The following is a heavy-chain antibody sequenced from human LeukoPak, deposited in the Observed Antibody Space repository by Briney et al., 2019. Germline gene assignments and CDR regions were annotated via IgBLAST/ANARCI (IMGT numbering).Heavy chain of an antibody. Sequence: ASVKVSCKASGYTFTSYDINWVRQATGQGLEWMGWMNPNSGNTGYAQKFQGRVTMTRNTSISTAYMELSSLRSEDTAVYYCARDYDYVWGSYRYNPLGYWGQGTLVTVSS. D-gene: IGHD3-16*02. CDR1: GYTFTSYD. V-gene: IGHV1-8*01. CDR3: ARDYDYVWGSYRYNPLGY. J-gene: IGHJ4*02. CDR2: MNPNSGNT.